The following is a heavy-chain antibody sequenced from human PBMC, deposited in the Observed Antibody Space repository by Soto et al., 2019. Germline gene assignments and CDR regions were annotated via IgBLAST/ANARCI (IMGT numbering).Heavy chain of an antibody. J-gene: IGHJ4*02. CDR1: GYTFTSYG. V-gene: IGHV1-18*01. CDR2: ISAYNGNT. Sequence: QVQLVQSGAEVKKPGASVKVSCKASGYTFTSYGISWVRQAPGQGLEWMGWISAYNGNTNYAQKLQGRVTMTTDTSTSTAYLELMSLISDDSAVYYCARAEGIVVVPAAMGYYWGQGTLVTVSS. D-gene: IGHD2-2*01. CDR3: ARAEGIVVVPAAMGYY.